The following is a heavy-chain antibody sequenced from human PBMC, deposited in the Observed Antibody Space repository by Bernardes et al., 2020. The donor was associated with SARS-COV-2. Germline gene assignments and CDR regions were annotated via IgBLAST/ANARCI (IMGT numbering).Heavy chain of an antibody. CDR3: ARGLDTAMYWFDP. Sequence: VKVSCKASGYTFTSYDINWVRQATGQGLEWMGWMNPNSGNTGYAQKFQGRVTMTRNTSISTAYMELSSLRSEDTAVYYCARGLDTAMYWFDPWGQGTLVTVSS. CDR1: GYTFTSYD. D-gene: IGHD5-18*01. CDR2: MNPNSGNT. J-gene: IGHJ5*02. V-gene: IGHV1-8*01.